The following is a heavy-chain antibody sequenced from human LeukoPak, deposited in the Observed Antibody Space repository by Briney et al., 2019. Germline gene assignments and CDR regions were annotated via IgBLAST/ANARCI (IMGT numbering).Heavy chain of an antibody. Sequence: GSLRLSCSASGFTFSNYWMSWVRQAPGKGLEWVANIKQDESEKYYVDSVKGRFTISRDNAKSSLYLQMNSLRAEDTAVYYCARGEPDYGEGVFVYWGQGTLVTVSS. V-gene: IGHV3-7*01. CDR1: GFTFSNYW. J-gene: IGHJ4*02. CDR2: IKQDESEK. D-gene: IGHD4-17*01. CDR3: ARGEPDYGEGVFVY.